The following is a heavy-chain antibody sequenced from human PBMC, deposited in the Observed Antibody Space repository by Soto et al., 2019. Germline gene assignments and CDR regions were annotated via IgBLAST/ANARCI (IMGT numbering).Heavy chain of an antibody. CDR3: ASGLGGFDP. CDR2: IIHSGST. J-gene: IGHJ5*02. D-gene: IGHD1-26*01. Sequence: QVQLQQWGAGLLKPSETLSLTCAVYGGSFSGYYWSWIRQPPGKGLEWIGEIIHSGSTNYNPSLKRRVTISLDTYKKQFSLKLNSVTAADTAVYYCASGLGGFDPWGQGILVTVSS. CDR1: GGSFSGYY. V-gene: IGHV4-34*12.